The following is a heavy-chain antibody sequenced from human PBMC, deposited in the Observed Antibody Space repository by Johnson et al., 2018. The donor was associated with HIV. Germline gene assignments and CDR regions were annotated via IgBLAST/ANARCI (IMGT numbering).Heavy chain of an antibody. J-gene: IGHJ3*02. CDR1: GFTVSSNY. Sequence: VQLVESGGGLVQPGGSLRLSCTASGFTVSSNYMTWVRQAPGTGLEWVSTIYSDGGTYHADSVRGRFTISRDSSKNTGYLQMNSLRVEDTAVYYCAKDLGGYSSGWYGDALDIWGQGTMVTVSS. D-gene: IGHD6-19*01. CDR3: AKDLGGYSSGWYGDALDI. CDR2: IYSDGGT. V-gene: IGHV3-66*01.